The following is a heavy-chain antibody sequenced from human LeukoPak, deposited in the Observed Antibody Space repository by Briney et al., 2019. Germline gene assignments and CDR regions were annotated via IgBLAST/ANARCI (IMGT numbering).Heavy chain of an antibody. Sequence: GGSLRLSCATCGFTFNTNAMSWVRQAPGKGLEWVSTIGNTETFYADSVTGRFTISRDNSKNTVYLHKNSLRVEDTAVYYCAKDWIQFNRVFDCFDSWGQGTLVTVSS. CDR3: AKDWIQFNRVFDCFDS. V-gene: IGHV3-23*01. CDR2: IGNTET. CDR1: GFTFNTNA. D-gene: IGHD2-21*01. J-gene: IGHJ4*02.